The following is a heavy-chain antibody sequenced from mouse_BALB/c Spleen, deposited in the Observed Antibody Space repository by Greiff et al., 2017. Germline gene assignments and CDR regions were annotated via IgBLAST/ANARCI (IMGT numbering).Heavy chain of an antibody. CDR2: IDPSDSET. Sequence: ESGPQLVRPGASVKISCKASGYSFTSYWMHWVKQRPGQGLEWIGMIDPSDSETRLNQKFKDKATLTVDKSSSTAYMQLSSPTSEDSAVYYCARNWDVDAMDYWGQGTSVTVSS. J-gene: IGHJ4*01. CDR3: ARNWDVDAMDY. V-gene: IGHV1-74*04. CDR1: GYSFTSYW. D-gene: IGHD4-1*01.